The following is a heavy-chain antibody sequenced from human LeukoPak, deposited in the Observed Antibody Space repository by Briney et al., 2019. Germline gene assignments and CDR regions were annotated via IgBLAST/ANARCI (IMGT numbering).Heavy chain of an antibody. CDR3: AKDTVDTAMAYFDY. Sequence: GGSLRLSCAASGFTFDDYAVHWVRQAPGKGLEWVSGISWNSGSIGYADSVKGRFTISRDNAKNSLYLQMNSLRAEDTALYYCAKDTVDTAMAYFDYWGQGTLVTVSS. CDR2: ISWNSGSI. D-gene: IGHD5-18*01. CDR1: GFTFDDYA. V-gene: IGHV3-9*01. J-gene: IGHJ4*02.